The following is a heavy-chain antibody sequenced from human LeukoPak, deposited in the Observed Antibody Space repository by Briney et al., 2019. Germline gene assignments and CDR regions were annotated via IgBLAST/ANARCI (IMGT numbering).Heavy chain of an antibody. D-gene: IGHD3-3*01. CDR1: GFTFSSYS. J-gene: IGHJ6*02. Sequence: GGSLRLSCAASGFTFSSYSMNWVRQAPGKGLEWVSYISSSSSTIYYADSVKGRFTISRDNAKNSLYLQMNSLRAEDTAVYYCARDETTPYYDFWSGYFYGVDVWGQGTTVTVSS. CDR2: ISSSSSTI. V-gene: IGHV3-48*01. CDR3: ARDETTPYYDFWSGYFYGVDV.